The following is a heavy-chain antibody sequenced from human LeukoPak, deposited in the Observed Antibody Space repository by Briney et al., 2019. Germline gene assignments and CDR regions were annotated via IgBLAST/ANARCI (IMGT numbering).Heavy chain of an antibody. Sequence: SETLSLNCTVSGGSISSSSYSWGWIRQPPGKGLEWIGSIYYSGSTYYNPSLKSRVTISVDTSKNQFSLKLSSVTAADTAVYYCARHAKKVTTELDWFDPWGQGTLVTVSS. CDR2: IYYSGST. CDR1: GGSISSSSYS. V-gene: IGHV4-39*01. D-gene: IGHD4-17*01. CDR3: ARHAKKVTTELDWFDP. J-gene: IGHJ5*02.